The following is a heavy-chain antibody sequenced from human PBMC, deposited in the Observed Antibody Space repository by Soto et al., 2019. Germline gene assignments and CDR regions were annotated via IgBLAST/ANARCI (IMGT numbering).Heavy chain of an antibody. Sequence: GESLKISCAASGFTFSSYWMSWVRQAPGKGLEWVANIKQDGSEKYYVDSVKGRFTISRDNAKNSLYLQMNSLRAEDTAVYYCARVWVENWFDPWGQGTLVTVSS. CDR2: IKQDGSEK. J-gene: IGHJ5*02. D-gene: IGHD2-15*01. CDR3: ARVWVENWFDP. V-gene: IGHV3-7*03. CDR1: GFTFSSYW.